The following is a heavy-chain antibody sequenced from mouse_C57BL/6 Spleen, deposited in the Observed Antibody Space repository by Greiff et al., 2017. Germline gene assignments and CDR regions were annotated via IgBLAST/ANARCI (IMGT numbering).Heavy chain of an antibody. V-gene: IGHV1-52*01. CDR3: ARGGSSPYYYAMDY. CDR2: IDPSDSET. CDR1: GYTFTSYW. Sequence: VKLQQPGAELVRPGSSVKLSCKASGYTFTSYWMHWVKQRPIQGLEWIGNIDPSDSETHYYQKFKDKATLTVDKSSSTAYMQLSSLTSEDSAVYYCARGGSSPYYYAMDYWGQGTSVTVSS. J-gene: IGHJ4*01. D-gene: IGHD1-1*01.